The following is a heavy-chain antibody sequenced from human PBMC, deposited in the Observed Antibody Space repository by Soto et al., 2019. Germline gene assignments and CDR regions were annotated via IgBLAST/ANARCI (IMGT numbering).Heavy chain of an antibody. CDR1: GGSISSNSYY. V-gene: IGHV4-39*01. D-gene: IGHD3-16*01. J-gene: IGHJ6*02. CDR2: IYYSGTT. CDR3: ARHKGGYYSGVDV. Sequence: SETLSLTCTVSGGSISSNSYYWAWIRQPPGKGLEWIGNIYYSGTTYYNPSLKSRVAISVDTSKNQFSLKLSSVTAADTAVYYCARHKGGYYSGVDVWGQGTTVTVSS.